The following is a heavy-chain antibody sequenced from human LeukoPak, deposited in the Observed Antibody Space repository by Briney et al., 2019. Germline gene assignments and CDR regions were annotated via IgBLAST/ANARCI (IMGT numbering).Heavy chain of an antibody. CDR3: ARVEMATRGDAFDI. D-gene: IGHD5-24*01. CDR2: ISAYNGNT. J-gene: IGHJ3*02. V-gene: IGHV1-18*04. Sequence: GASVKVSCKASGYTFSAYYIHWVRQAPGQGLEWMGWISAYNGNTNYAQKLQGRVTMTTDTSTSTAYMELRSLRSDDTAVYYCARVEMATRGDAFDIWGQGAMVTVSS. CDR1: GYTFSAYY.